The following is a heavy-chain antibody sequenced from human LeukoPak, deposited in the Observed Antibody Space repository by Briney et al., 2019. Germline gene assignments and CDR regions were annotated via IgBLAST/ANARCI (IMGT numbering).Heavy chain of an antibody. J-gene: IGHJ4*02. CDR2: IYYSGST. CDR1: GGSISSGGYY. Sequence: PSQTLSLTCTVSGGSISSGGYYWSWIRQHPGKGLEWIGYIYYSGSTYYNPSLKSRVTISVDTSKNQFSLKLSSLTAADTAVYYCAREGVEMATTIFDYWGQGTLVTVSS. D-gene: IGHD5-24*01. CDR3: AREGVEMATTIFDY. V-gene: IGHV4-31*03.